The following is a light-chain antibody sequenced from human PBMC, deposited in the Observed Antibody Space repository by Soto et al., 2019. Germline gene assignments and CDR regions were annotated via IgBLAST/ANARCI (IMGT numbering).Light chain of an antibody. CDR2: STN. V-gene: IGLV1-47*02. J-gene: IGLJ3*02. CDR3: AAWDDTLSVWV. Sequence: QSVLTQPRSVSGSPGQSVTISCTGTSSDVGGYYYVSWYQQLPGTAPKVLVYSTNQRPSGVPDRFSGSKSGTSASLAISGLQSEDEADYYCAAWDDTLSVWVFGGGTQLTVL. CDR1: SSDVGGYYY.